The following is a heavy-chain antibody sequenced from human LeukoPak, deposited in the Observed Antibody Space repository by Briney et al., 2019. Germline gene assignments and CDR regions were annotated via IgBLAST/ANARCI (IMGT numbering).Heavy chain of an antibody. D-gene: IGHD3-10*01. Sequence: ASVKVSCKASGYTFTSYYMHWVRQAPGQGLEWMGIINPSGGSTSYAQKFQGRVTMTRDTSTSTVYMELSSLTSDDTAVYYCARSSILWFGDPHFEYWGQGTLVTVSS. CDR2: INPSGGST. J-gene: IGHJ4*02. CDR1: GYTFTSYY. V-gene: IGHV1-46*01. CDR3: ARSSILWFGDPHFEY.